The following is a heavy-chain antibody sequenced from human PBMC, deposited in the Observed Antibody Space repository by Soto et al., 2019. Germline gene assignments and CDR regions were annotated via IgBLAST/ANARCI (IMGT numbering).Heavy chain of an antibody. CDR2: IYYSGST. CDR1: GGSISSGGYY. Sequence: SETLSLTCTVSGGSISSGGYYWGWIRQHPWKGLEWIGYIYYSGSTYYNPSLKSRVTISVDTSKNQFSLKLSSVTAADTAVYYCARDVLSSSSRGYYYYGMDVWGQGXTVTVFS. CDR3: ARDVLSSSSRGYYYYGMDV. V-gene: IGHV4-31*03. D-gene: IGHD6-13*01. J-gene: IGHJ6*02.